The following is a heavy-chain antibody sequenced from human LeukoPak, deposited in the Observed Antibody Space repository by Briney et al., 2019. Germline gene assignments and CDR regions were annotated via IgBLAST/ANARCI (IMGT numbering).Heavy chain of an antibody. D-gene: IGHD3-16*01. CDR1: GFTFSDYS. CDR2: ISSGSSYI. CDR3: EKDVLCLGDLLGVFDY. J-gene: IGHJ4*02. V-gene: IGHV3-21*01. Sequence: GGSLRLSCVASGFTFSDYSMNWVRQAPGKGLEWVSSISSGSSYIYYADSVKGRFTISRDNSKNTLYLQMNSLRAEDTAVYYCEKDVLCLGDLLGVFDYGGRGPVVTVSS.